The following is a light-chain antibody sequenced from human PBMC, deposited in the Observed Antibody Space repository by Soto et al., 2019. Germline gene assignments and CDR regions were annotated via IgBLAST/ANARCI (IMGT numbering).Light chain of an antibody. CDR2: WAS. J-gene: IGKJ4*01. CDR3: QQYYNSPLT. Sequence: DIVMTQSPDSLAVSLGERATINCKSSQSVLYSSNNKKYLAWYQQKPGQPPTLLIYWASTRESGVPDRFSGSGSVTDFTPSTSSLQAKDGAHYYGQQYYNSPLTVGGVTKLEIK. V-gene: IGKV4-1*01. CDR1: QSVLYSSNNKKY.